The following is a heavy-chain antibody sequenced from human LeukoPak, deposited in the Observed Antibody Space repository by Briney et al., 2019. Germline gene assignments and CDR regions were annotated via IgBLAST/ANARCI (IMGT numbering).Heavy chain of an antibody. Sequence: GGSLRLSCAASGFTFKNYAMNWVRQSPGQGLEWVSTISGDAVTSWYADSVKGRFTISRDNSKNTLCLQMNSLRAEDTAIYYCARDRIDTAMVADYWGQGTLVTVSS. J-gene: IGHJ4*02. CDR1: GFTFKNYA. D-gene: IGHD5-18*01. CDR2: ISGDAVTS. CDR3: ARDRIDTAMVADY. V-gene: IGHV3-23*01.